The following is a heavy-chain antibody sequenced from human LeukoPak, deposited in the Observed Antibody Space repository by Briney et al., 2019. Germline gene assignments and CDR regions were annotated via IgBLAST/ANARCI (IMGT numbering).Heavy chain of an antibody. CDR1: GFTFSNSW. Sequence: PGGSLRLSCAASGFTFSNSWMNWVRQAPGKGLLWVSRINTDGSSTTYADSVKGRFTISRDNAKNTLYLQMNSLRAEDTGVYYCATQAGITIFGRYFDYWGQGTLVTVFS. CDR3: ATQAGITIFGRYFDY. V-gene: IGHV3-74*01. D-gene: IGHD3-3*01. J-gene: IGHJ4*02. CDR2: INTDGSST.